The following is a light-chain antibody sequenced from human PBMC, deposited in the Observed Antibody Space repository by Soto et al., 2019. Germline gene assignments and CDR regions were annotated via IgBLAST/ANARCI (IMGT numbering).Light chain of an antibody. CDR3: QQYNNWAST. J-gene: IGKJ3*01. CDR1: QSVSSN. CDR2: AAS. Sequence: EIVMTQSPATLSVSPGERATLSCRARQSVSSNLAWYQQKPGQAPRLLIYAASTRAAGIPARFSGSGSGTKFTLTISSLQSEDLAVYYCQQYNNWASTCGPGTKVDIK. V-gene: IGKV3-15*01.